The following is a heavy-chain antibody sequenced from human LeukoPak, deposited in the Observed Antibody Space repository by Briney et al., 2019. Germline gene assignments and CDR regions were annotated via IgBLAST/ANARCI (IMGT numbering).Heavy chain of an antibody. CDR2: INANTSVT. CDR1: GYTFTGYY. CDR3: AREYGDNSAAHFDS. Sequence: ASVKVSCKSSGYTFTGYYIYWVRQAPGQGVECMGWINANTSVTNYAQKLWGRVTMTRDTSVSTAYMELSRLTSDDTAVYFCAREYGDNSAAHFDSWGQGTLVTVSS. J-gene: IGHJ4*02. D-gene: IGHD4/OR15-4a*01. V-gene: IGHV1-2*02.